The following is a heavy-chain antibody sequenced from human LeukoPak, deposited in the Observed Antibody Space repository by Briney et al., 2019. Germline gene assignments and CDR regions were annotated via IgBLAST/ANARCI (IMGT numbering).Heavy chain of an antibody. V-gene: IGHV3-9*03. CDR3: AKDYASTVTTLGAFDY. Sequence: GGSLRLSCAASGFTFDDYAMHGVRQAPGKGLEWGSGISWNSGSVGYADSVKGRFTISRDNAKNSLYLQMNSLRAEDMALYYCAKDYASTVTTLGAFDYWGQGTLVTVSS. CDR1: GFTFDDYA. J-gene: IGHJ4*02. D-gene: IGHD4-17*01. CDR2: ISWNSGSV.